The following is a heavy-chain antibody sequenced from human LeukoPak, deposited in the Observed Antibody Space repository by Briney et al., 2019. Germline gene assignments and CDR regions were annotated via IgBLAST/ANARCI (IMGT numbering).Heavy chain of an antibody. CDR3: ASFPYYYGSAPGDY. CDR1: GFTFSSYS. D-gene: IGHD3-10*01. CDR2: ISSSSSYI. V-gene: IGHV3-21*01. Sequence: GGSLRLSCAASGFTFSSYSMNWVRQAPGKGLEWVSSISSSSSYIYYADSVKGRFTVSRDNAKSSLYLQMNSLRAEDTAVYYCASFPYYYGSAPGDYWGQGTLVTVSS. J-gene: IGHJ4*02.